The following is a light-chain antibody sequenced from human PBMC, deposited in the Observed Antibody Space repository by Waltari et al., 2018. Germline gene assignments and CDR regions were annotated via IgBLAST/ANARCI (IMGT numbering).Light chain of an antibody. V-gene: IGKV3-11*01. CDR2: DAS. J-gene: IGKJ3*01. Sequence: EIVLTQSPATLSLSPGEGATLSCRASQSVGSYLAWYQQKPGQAPRLLIDDASNRATGIPVRFCGRGSGTDFTLTISSLEPEDFAVYYCQQRSNWPPFTFGPGTKVDMK. CDR1: QSVGSY. CDR3: QQRSNWPPFT.